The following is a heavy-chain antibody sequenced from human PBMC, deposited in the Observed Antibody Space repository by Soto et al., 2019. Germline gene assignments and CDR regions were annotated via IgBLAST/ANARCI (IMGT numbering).Heavy chain of an antibody. CDR2: IWYDGSNK. V-gene: IGHV3-33*01. J-gene: IGHJ3*02. CDR1: GFSFNSYG. Sequence: QVQLVESGGGVVQPGRSLRLSCAASGFSFNSYGMHWVRQAPGKGLEWVAVIWYDGSNKYYADSVKGRFTSSRDNSKNTLYLQMNSLRAEDTAVFYCARDTTGAFDIWGQGTMVTVSS. CDR3: ARDTTGAFDI. D-gene: IGHD3-9*01.